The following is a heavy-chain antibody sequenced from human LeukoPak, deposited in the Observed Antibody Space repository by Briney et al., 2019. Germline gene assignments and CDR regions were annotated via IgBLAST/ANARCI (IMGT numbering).Heavy chain of an antibody. CDR2: INPNSGAT. CDR1: GYTFTGYY. CDR3: ARAYGIQLWHHFDY. D-gene: IGHD5-18*01. J-gene: IGHJ4*02. V-gene: IGHV1-2*02. Sequence: ASVKVSCKTSGYTFTGYYMHWVRQAPGQGPEWMGWINPNSGATNYAQGRVTMTRDTSISTAYMELSSLRTGDTAVYYCARAYGIQLWHHFDYWGQGTLVTVSS.